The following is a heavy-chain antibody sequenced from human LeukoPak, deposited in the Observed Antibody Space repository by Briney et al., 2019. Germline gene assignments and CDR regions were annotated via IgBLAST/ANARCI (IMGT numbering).Heavy chain of an antibody. CDR1: GFTFSSYE. CDR2: ISSSGSTI. D-gene: IGHD6-19*01. Sequence: GGSLRLSCAAAGFTFSSYEMHWVRQAPGKGLEWVSYISSSGSTIYYADSVKGRFTISRDNSKNSLYLQMNSLGTEDTAWYYCAKGASGWYSGQMQESWGQGTLVTVSS. CDR3: AKGASGWYSGQMQES. J-gene: IGHJ5*02. V-gene: IGHV3-48*03.